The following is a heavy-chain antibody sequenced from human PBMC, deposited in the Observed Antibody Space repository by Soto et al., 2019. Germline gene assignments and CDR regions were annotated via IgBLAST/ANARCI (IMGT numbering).Heavy chain of an antibody. CDR2: INYSGST. V-gene: IGHV4-39*01. Sequence: QLQLQESGPGLVKPSETLSLTCTVSGGSISSSSSYWGWIRQTPGKGLEWIGSINYSGSTYYNPSLKSRITISVDTSKNQFSLKLSSVTAADTAVYFCAKTGFWSNYRVADYWGQGTLVTVSS. CDR1: GGSISSSSSY. CDR3: AKTGFWSNYRVADY. D-gene: IGHD3-3*01. J-gene: IGHJ4*02.